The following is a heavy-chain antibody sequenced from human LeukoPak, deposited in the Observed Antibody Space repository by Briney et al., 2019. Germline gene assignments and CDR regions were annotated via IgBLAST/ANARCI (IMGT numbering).Heavy chain of an antibody. Sequence: SATLSLTCTVSGASITIGAESYHWGWIRQPPGKGLEWIGTIYYAGISYYNPSLESRVTSSLDTSKNQFSLTLNSVTAADTAVYYCVRADYNGGNPGSFDIWGRGTMVTVSS. V-gene: IGHV4-39*07. CDR1: GASITIGAESYH. CDR3: VRADYNGGNPGSFDI. D-gene: IGHD2-8*01. J-gene: IGHJ3*02. CDR2: IYYAGIS.